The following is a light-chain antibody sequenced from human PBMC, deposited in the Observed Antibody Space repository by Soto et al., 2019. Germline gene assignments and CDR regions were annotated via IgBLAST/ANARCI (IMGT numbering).Light chain of an antibody. J-gene: IGLJ2*01. Sequence: QSVLTQPPSVSGAPGQRVTISCTGSTSDIGAGYDVHWYQHRPGTAPKLLIYGNINRASGVPDRFSGSKYGTSSPLAITGLQAEDEAEHSCQSYDGDHVLFGVGTKLTLL. CDR1: TSDIGAGYD. V-gene: IGLV1-40*01. CDR3: QSYDGDHVL. CDR2: GNI.